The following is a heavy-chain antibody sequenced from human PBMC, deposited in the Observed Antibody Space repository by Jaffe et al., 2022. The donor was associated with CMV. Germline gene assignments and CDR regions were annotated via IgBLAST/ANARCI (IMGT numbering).Heavy chain of an antibody. CDR1: GFTFSSYW. CDR3: ARDPYYYDSSGYDDAFDI. Sequence: EVQLVESGGGLVQPGGSLRLSCAASGFTFSSYWMSWVRQAPGKGLEWVANIKQDGSEKYYVDSVKGRFTISRDNAKNSLYLQMNSLRAEDTAVYYCARDPYYYDSSGYDDAFDIWGQGTMVTVSS. D-gene: IGHD3-22*01. CDR2: IKQDGSEK. J-gene: IGHJ3*02. V-gene: IGHV3-7*03.